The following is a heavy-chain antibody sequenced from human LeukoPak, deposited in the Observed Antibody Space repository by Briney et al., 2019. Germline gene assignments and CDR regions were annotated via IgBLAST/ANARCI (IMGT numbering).Heavy chain of an antibody. CDR2: IIPIFGTA. CDR3: ARGGGRRWLQYYYYYYMDV. D-gene: IGHD5-24*01. Sequence: ASVKVFCKASGGTFSSYAISWVRQAPGQGLEWMGGIIPIFGTANYAQKFQGRVTITTDESTSTAYMELRSLRSEDTAVYYCARGGGRRWLQYYYYYYMDVWGKRTTVTVSS. CDR1: GGTFSSYA. J-gene: IGHJ6*03. V-gene: IGHV1-69*05.